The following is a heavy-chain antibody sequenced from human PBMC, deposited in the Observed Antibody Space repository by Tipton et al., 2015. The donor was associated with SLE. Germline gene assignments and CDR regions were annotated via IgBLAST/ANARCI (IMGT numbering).Heavy chain of an antibody. CDR3: ARERAATIFGVVIIPVLDY. CDR2: ISAYNGNT. CDR1: GYTFTSYG. V-gene: IGHV1-18*04. Sequence: QLVQSGAEVKKPGASVKVSCKASGYTFTSYGISWVRQAPGQGLEWMGWISAYNGNTNYAQKCQGRVTMTRDTSISTAYMELSRLRSDDTAVYYCARERAATIFGVVIIPVLDYWGQGTLVTVSS. J-gene: IGHJ4*02. D-gene: IGHD3-3*01.